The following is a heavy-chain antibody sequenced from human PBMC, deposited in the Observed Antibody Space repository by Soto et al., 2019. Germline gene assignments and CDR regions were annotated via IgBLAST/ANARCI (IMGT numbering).Heavy chain of an antibody. CDR2: IRSKAYGGTT. J-gene: IGHJ3*02. V-gene: IGHV3-49*03. Sequence: SLRLSWTGSGFTLGDYAMSWLRQAPGKGLEWVGFIRSKAYGGTTEYAASVKGRFTSSRDDSKSIAYLQMNSLKTEDSALYDCTNITYGAFDIWGQGTIVTVSS. D-gene: IGHD3-16*01. CDR1: GFTLGDYA. CDR3: TNITYGAFDI.